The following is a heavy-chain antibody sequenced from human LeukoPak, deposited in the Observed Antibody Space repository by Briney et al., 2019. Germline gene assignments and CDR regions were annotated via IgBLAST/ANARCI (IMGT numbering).Heavy chain of an antibody. Sequence: PSETLSLTCAVYGGSFSGYYWSWIRQPPGKGLEWIGEINHSGSTNYNPSLKSRVTISVDTSKNQFSLKLSSVTAADTAVYYCARRATVTTWGYYYYYGMDVWGQGTTVTVSS. V-gene: IGHV4-34*01. CDR2: INHSGST. J-gene: IGHJ6*02. CDR1: GGSFSGYY. D-gene: IGHD4-17*01. CDR3: ARRATVTTWGYYYYYGMDV.